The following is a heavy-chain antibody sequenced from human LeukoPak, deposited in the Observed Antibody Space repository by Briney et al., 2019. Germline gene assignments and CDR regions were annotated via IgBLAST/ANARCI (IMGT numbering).Heavy chain of an antibody. D-gene: IGHD1-1*01. CDR1: GYTFTDHY. J-gene: IGHJ4*02. Sequence: ASVKVSCKASGYTFTDHYLHWVRQAPGQGLEWMGWINPNSGVTSYAQKFQGRVSMTRDTSISTVYLEVYWLTSDDTAVYFCARERSTGFIDYWAQGTLVTVSS. CDR3: ARERSTGFIDY. V-gene: IGHV1-2*02. CDR2: INPNSGVT.